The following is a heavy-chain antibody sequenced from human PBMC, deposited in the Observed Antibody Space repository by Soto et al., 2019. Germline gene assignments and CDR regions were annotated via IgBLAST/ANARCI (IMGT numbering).Heavy chain of an antibody. CDR3: AKDMGDSSGYYPGY. CDR1: GFTFSSYA. J-gene: IGHJ4*02. V-gene: IGHV3-23*01. Sequence: GGSLRLSCAASGFTFSSYAMSWVRQAPGKGLEWVSAISGSGGSTYYADSVKGRFTISRDNAKNSLYLQMNSLRAEDTALYYCAKDMGDSSGYYPGYWGQGTLVTVSS. CDR2: ISGSGGST. D-gene: IGHD3-22*01.